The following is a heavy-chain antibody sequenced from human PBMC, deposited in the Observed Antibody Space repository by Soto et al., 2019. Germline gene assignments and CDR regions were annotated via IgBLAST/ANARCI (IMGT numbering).Heavy chain of an antibody. CDR2: IWYDGSNK. Sequence: QVQLVESGGGVVQPGRSLRLSCAASGFTFSSYGMHWVRQAPGKGLEWVAVIWYDGSNKYYADSVKGRFTISRDNSKNTLYLQMNSLRAEDTAVYYRARGDSSSWYPTNNWYFDLWGRGTLVTVSS. CDR3: ARGDSSSWYPTNNWYFDL. J-gene: IGHJ2*01. CDR1: GFTFSSYG. D-gene: IGHD6-13*01. V-gene: IGHV3-33*01.